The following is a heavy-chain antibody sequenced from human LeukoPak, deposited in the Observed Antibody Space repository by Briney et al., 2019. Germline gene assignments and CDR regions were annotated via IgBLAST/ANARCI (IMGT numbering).Heavy chain of an antibody. CDR2: MNPNSGNT. V-gene: IGHV1-8*03. CDR1: GYTFTSYD. J-gene: IGHJ6*03. CDR3: ARLVAAADAYYYYYYMDV. Sequence: GASVKVSCKASGYTFTSYDINWVRQATGQGLEWMGWMNPNSGNTGYAQKFQGRVTITRNTSISTAYMELSSLRSEDTAVYYCARLVAAADAYYYYYYMDVWGKGTTVTVSS. D-gene: IGHD6-13*01.